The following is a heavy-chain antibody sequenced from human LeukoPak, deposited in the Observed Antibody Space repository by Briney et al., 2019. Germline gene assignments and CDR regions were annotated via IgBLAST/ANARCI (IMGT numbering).Heavy chain of an antibody. D-gene: IGHD3-22*01. CDR1: GYTFTSYV. CDR3: ARGSYDSSGYYSYYYGMDV. J-gene: IGHJ6*01. CDR2: ISAYNGNT. V-gene: IGHV1-18*01. Sequence: ASVNVSCKASGYTFTSYVISWVRPAPGQGLDWMGWISAYNGNTNYAQKLQGRVTITTDTFTSTAYMELRRLRSDDTAVFYCARGSYDSSGYYSYYYGMDVWGQGTTVTVSS.